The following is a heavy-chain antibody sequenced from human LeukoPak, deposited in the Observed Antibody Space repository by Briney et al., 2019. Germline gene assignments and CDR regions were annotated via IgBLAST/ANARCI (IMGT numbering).Heavy chain of an antibody. Sequence: ASVKVSCKASGYTFTSYGISWVRRAPGQGLEWMGWISAYNGNTNYAQKLQGRVTMTTDTSTSTAYMELRSLRSDDTAVYYCASQLDPRGAFDIWGQGTMVTVSS. CDR3: ASQLDPRGAFDI. CDR1: GYTFTSYG. CDR2: ISAYNGNT. V-gene: IGHV1-18*01. J-gene: IGHJ3*02. D-gene: IGHD1-1*01.